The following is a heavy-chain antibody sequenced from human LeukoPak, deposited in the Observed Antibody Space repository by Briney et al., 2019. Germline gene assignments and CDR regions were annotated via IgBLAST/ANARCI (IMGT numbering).Heavy chain of an antibody. V-gene: IGHV3-11*01. CDR1: GLTFSDFY. D-gene: IGHD1-14*01. CDR3: ARRHHGLEY. J-gene: IGHJ4*02. CDR2: IDSRGSFI. Sequence: GESLRLSCAVSGLTFSDFYMSWIRQTPGEGLEWVSYIDSRGSFIYYADSVRGRFTNSRDNAENSLYLQMNSLRAEDTAMYYCARRHHGLEYWGQGTLVTVSS.